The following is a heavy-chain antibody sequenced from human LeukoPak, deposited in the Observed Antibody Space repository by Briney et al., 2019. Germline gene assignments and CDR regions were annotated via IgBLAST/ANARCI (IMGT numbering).Heavy chain of an antibody. CDR1: GGSTSSYY. CDR3: ARQVVTAMRYFDY. V-gene: IGHV4-59*01. Sequence: PSETLSLTCTVSGGSTSSYYWSWIRQPPGKGLEWIGYIYYSGSTNYNPSLKSRVTISVDTSKNQFSLKLSSVTAADTAVYYCARQVVTAMRYFDYWGQGTLVTVSS. CDR2: IYYSGST. D-gene: IGHD2-21*02. J-gene: IGHJ4*02.